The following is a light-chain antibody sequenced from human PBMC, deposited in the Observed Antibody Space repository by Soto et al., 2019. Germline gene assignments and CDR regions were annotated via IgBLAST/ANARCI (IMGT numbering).Light chain of an antibody. V-gene: IGKV1-39*01. CDR2: AAS. Sequence: DTQMTQSPSSLSASVGDRVTITCRASQSISRNLNWYQQKPGRAPKLLIYAASSLLSGVPSRFSGSGSGTDFTLTISSLQPEDVATYYCQQSYSTPHTFGQGTKLEIK. CDR1: QSISRN. J-gene: IGKJ2*01. CDR3: QQSYSTPHT.